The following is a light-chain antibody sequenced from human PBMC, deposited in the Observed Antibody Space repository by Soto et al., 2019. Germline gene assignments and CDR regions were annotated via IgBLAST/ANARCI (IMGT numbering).Light chain of an antibody. CDR1: QGISSY. CDR3: QQYYSYPLT. J-gene: IGKJ4*01. V-gene: IGKV1-8*01. CDR2: AAS. Sequence: AIRMTQSPSSLSASTGDRVTITCRASQGISSYLAWYQQKPGKAPKLLIYAASTLQSGVPSRFSGSGFGTDFTFIICCLQSEDFATYYCQQYYSYPLTFGGGTKVDIK.